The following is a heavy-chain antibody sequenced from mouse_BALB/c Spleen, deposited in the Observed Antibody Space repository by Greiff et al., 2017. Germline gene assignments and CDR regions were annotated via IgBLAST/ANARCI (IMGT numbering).Heavy chain of an antibody. D-gene: IGHD2-3*01. CDR2: INPSNGGT. V-gene: IGHV1S81*02. J-gene: IGHJ3*01. Sequence: QVQLKESGAELVKPGASVKLSCKASGYTFTSYYMYWVKQRPGQGLEWIGEINPSNGGTNFNEKFKSKATLTVDKSSSTAYMQLSSLTSEDSAVYYCTSHDGYYAWFAYWGQGTLVTVSA. CDR3: TSHDGYYAWFAY. CDR1: GYTFTSYY.